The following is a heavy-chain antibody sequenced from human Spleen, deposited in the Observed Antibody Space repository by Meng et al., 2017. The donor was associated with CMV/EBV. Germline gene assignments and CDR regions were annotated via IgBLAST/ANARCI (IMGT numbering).Heavy chain of an antibody. V-gene: IGHV6-1*01. CDR1: GDSVSSDSVS. J-gene: IGHJ6*02. Sequence: SETLSLTCAISGDSVSSDSVSWNWIRQSPSSGLEWLGRTYYRSKWYNDYAESVKSRIIINADTSKNHFSLHLNSVTPEDTAVYYCARDVDTTTPRSDYYYGMDLWGQGTAVTVSS. CDR3: ARDVDTTTPRSDYYYGMDL. D-gene: IGHD2-15*01. CDR2: TYYRSKWYN.